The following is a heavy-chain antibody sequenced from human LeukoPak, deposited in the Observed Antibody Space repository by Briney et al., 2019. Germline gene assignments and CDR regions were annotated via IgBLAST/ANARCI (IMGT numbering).Heavy chain of an antibody. Sequence: TSETLSLTCTVSGDSISRSIYYWGWIRRPPGKGLEWIGSIYYSGSTFFNPSLESRATISVDTSKNQFSLRLTSVTAADTAVYSCATVRFGHGVYWGQGTLVTVSS. J-gene: IGHJ4*02. CDR3: ATVRFGHGVY. D-gene: IGHD3-10*01. CDR2: IYYSGST. V-gene: IGHV4-39*01. CDR1: GDSISRSIYY.